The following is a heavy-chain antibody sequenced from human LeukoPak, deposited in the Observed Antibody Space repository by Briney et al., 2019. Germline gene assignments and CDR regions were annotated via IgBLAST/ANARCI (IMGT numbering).Heavy chain of an antibody. J-gene: IGHJ5*02. D-gene: IGHD6-25*01. Sequence: ASVKVSCKASGYTFTSNGISWVRQAPGQGLEWMGWISAYNGHTNYAQKLQGRVTMTTDTSTSTAYMELSRLRSDDTAVYYCARDRRLNWFDPWGQGTLVTVSS. CDR1: GYTFTSNG. CDR3: ARDRRLNWFDP. V-gene: IGHV1-18*01. CDR2: ISAYNGHT.